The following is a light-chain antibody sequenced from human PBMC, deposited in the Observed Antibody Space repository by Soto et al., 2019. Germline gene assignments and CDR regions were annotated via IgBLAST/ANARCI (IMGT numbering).Light chain of an antibody. J-gene: IGKJ1*01. CDR2: EAS. Sequence: DIQMTQSPTTLSASVGDRVTVTCRASHSLIKWLAWYQQKPGKAPKLLIYEASTLQSGVPSRFSGSGSGTEFTLTISSLQPDDCATYYCQQYNSYSGTFGQGTKVDIK. CDR3: QQYNSYSGT. CDR1: HSLIKW. V-gene: IGKV1-5*03.